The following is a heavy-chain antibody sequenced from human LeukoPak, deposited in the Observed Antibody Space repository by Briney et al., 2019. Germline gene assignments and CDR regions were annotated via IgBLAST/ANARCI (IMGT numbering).Heavy chain of an antibody. CDR2: IYHSGST. Sequence: SSETLSLTCTVSGGSISSGGYYWSWIRQPPGKGLEWIGYIYHSGSTYYNPSLKSRVTISVDRSKNQFSLKLSSVTAADTAVYYCARERGGYYDSSGYEDYWGQGTLVTVSS. V-gene: IGHV4-30-2*01. CDR3: ARERGGYYDSSGYEDY. CDR1: GGSISSGGYY. D-gene: IGHD3-22*01. J-gene: IGHJ4*02.